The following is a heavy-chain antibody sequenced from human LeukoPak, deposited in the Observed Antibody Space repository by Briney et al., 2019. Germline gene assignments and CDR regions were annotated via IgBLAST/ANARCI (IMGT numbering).Heavy chain of an antibody. CDR2: INTNTGNP. J-gene: IGHJ4*02. Sequence: ASVKVSCKASGYTFTSYAMNWVRRAPGQGLEWMGWINTNTGNPTYAQGFTGRFVFSLDTSVSTAYLQISSLKAEDTAVYYCARDQGNYYGSGSYYIPSGYFDYWGQGTLVTVS. D-gene: IGHD3-10*01. CDR3: ARDQGNYYGSGSYYIPSGYFDY. CDR1: GYTFTSYA. V-gene: IGHV7-4-1*02.